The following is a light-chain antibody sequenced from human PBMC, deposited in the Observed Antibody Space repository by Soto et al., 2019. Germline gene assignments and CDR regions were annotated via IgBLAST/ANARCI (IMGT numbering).Light chain of an antibody. CDR1: QSISSW. J-gene: IGKJ4*01. V-gene: IGKV1-5*03. Sequence: DIQLTQSPSFLSASVGXRVTITCRASQSISSWLAWYQQKPGKAPKLLIYKASSLESGVPPRFSGSGSGTEFTLTISSLQPDDFATYYCQQYNSYSPVTFGGGTKVDIK. CDR3: QQYNSYSPVT. CDR2: KAS.